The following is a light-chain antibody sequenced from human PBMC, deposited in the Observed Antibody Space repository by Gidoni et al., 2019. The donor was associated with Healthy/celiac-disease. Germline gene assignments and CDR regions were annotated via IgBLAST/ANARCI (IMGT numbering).Light chain of an antibody. CDR3: QQSYSTPRT. Sequence: DIQMTQSPSSLSASVGDRVTITCRASQSISSYLNWYQQKPGKAPKLLIYAASSVQSGVPSRFSGSGSVTDFTLTSSSLQPEDFATYYCQQSYSTPRTFXQXTKVXIK. V-gene: IGKV1-39*01. CDR2: AAS. J-gene: IGKJ1*01. CDR1: QSISSY.